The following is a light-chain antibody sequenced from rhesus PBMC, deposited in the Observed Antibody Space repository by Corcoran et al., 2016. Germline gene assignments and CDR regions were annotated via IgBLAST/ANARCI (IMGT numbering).Light chain of an antibody. CDR3: LQYSSSPFT. V-gene: IGKV1-22*01. CDR2: KAS. Sequence: DIQMTQSPSSLSASVGDTVTITCRASQSISSWVDWYQQKPGKAPKLLIDKASRLQSGVPSRFSGSGSGTDFTLTISSLPPEDFATYSFLQYSSSPFTFGPGTKLDIK. J-gene: IGKJ3*01. CDR1: QSISSW.